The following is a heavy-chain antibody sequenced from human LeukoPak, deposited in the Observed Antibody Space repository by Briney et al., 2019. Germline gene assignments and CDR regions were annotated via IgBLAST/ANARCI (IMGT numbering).Heavy chain of an antibody. CDR2: ISYDGSNK. J-gene: IGHJ4*02. CDR1: GFTFSSYA. Sequence: PGRSLRLSCAASGFTFSSYAMRWVRQAPGKGLEWVAVISYDGSNKYYADSVKGRFTISRDNSKNTLYLQMNSLRAEDTAVYYCARGQPYIAVAGTFDYWGQGTLVTVSS. V-gene: IGHV3-30*04. D-gene: IGHD6-19*01. CDR3: ARGQPYIAVAGTFDY.